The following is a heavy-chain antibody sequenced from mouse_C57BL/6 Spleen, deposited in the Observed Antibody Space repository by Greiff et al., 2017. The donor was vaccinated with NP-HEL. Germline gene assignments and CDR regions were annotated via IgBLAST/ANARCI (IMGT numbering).Heavy chain of an antibody. Sequence: QVQLKQSGAELVKPGASVKMSCKASGYTFTSYWITWVKQRPGQGLEWIGDIYPGSGSTNYNEKFKSKATLTVDTSSSTAYMQLSSLTSEDSAVYYCARMVEITTAMDYWGQGTSVTVSS. CDR3: ARMVEITTAMDY. J-gene: IGHJ4*01. V-gene: IGHV1-55*01. CDR2: IYPGSGST. D-gene: IGHD1-1*01. CDR1: GYTFTSYW.